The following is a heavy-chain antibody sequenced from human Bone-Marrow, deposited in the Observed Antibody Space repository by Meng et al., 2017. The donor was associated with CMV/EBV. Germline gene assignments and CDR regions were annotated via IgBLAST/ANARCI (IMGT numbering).Heavy chain of an antibody. D-gene: IGHD5-24*01. CDR3: TKDASRLGDGYNTN. V-gene: IGHV3-11*01. CDR1: GFTFSDYY. CDR2: ISSSGSTI. Sequence: GGSLRLSCAASGFTFSDYYMSWIRQAPGKGLEWVSYISSSGSTIYYADSVKGRFTISRDNSKNTLYLQMNSLRAEDTAVYYCTKDASRLGDGYNTNWGQGTLVTVSS. J-gene: IGHJ4*02.